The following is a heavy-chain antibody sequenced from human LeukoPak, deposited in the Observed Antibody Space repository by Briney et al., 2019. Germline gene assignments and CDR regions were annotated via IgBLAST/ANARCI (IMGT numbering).Heavy chain of an antibody. CDR3: AKDDPNYGGNPFDY. J-gene: IGHJ4*02. Sequence: GGSLRLSCAASGFTFSSYSMNWVRQAPGKGLEWVSYISSSSSTIYYADSVKGRFTISRDNAKNSLYLQMNSLRAEDTAVYYCAKDDPNYGGNPFDYWGQGTLVTVSS. D-gene: IGHD4-23*01. CDR2: ISSSSSTI. CDR1: GFTFSSYS. V-gene: IGHV3-48*04.